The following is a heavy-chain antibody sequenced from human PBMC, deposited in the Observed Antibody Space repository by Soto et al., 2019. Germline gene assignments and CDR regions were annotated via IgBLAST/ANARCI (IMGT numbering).Heavy chain of an antibody. J-gene: IGHJ4*02. V-gene: IGHV2-5*01. CDR1: GFSLSTSGVG. CDR3: AHSVLGTWGSYRYVSFFFDY. CDR2: IYWNDDK. D-gene: IGHD3-16*02. Sequence: QITLKESGPTLVKPTQTLTLTCTFSGFSLSTSGVGVGWIRQPPGKALEWLALIYWNDDKRYSPSLKSRLTITKDTSKNQVVLTMTNMDPVDTATYYCAHSVLGTWGSYRYVSFFFDYWGQGTLVTVSS.